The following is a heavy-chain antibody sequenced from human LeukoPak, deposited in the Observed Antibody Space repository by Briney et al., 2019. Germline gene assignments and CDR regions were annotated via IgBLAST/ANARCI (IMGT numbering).Heavy chain of an antibody. J-gene: IGHJ4*02. CDR2: IYTSGST. Sequence: ASETLSLTCTVSGGSISSGSYYWSWIRQPAGKGLEWIGRIYTSGSTNYNPSLKSRVTISVDTSKNQFSLKLSSVTAADTAVYYCARETLRIRGVIGYWGQGTLVTVSS. CDR3: ARETLRIRGVIGY. D-gene: IGHD3-10*01. V-gene: IGHV4-61*02. CDR1: GGSISSGSYY.